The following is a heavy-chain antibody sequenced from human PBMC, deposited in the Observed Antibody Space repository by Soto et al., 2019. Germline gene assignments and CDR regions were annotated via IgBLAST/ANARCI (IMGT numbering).Heavy chain of an antibody. Sequence: LRLSCAASGFTFSDYYMSWIRQAPGKGLEWVSYISSSDNIIYYADSVKGRFTISRDNAKNSLYLQVNSLRAEDTAVYYCARDLGYYDSSGYFDYWGQGTLVTVSS. V-gene: IGHV3-11*01. CDR3: ARDLGYYDSSGYFDY. CDR2: ISSSDNII. D-gene: IGHD3-22*01. CDR1: GFTFSDYY. J-gene: IGHJ4*02.